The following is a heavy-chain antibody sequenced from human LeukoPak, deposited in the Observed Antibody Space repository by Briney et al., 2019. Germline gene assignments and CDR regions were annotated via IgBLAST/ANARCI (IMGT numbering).Heavy chain of an antibody. Sequence: ASVTVSCKASGYTFTSYGISWVRQAPGQGLEWMGWISAYNGNTNYAQKLQGRVTMTTDTSTSTAYMELRSLRSDDTAVYYCARNWYYYDSSGYSESAAFDYWGQGTLVTVSS. V-gene: IGHV1-18*01. D-gene: IGHD3-22*01. CDR1: GYTFTSYG. CDR3: ARNWYYYDSSGYSESAAFDY. CDR2: ISAYNGNT. J-gene: IGHJ4*02.